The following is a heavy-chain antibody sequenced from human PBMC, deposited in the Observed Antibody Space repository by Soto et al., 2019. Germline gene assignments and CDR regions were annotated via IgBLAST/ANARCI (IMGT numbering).Heavy chain of an antibody. CDR3: ARRNSGWYFDL. CDR1: GFTFSSYA. J-gene: IGHJ2*01. V-gene: IGHV3-23*01. CDR2: ISGSGDST. D-gene: IGHD4-4*01. Sequence: EVQLLESGGGLVQPGGSLRLSCAASGFTFSSYAMTWVRQAPGKGLEWVSAISGSGDSTYYAASVRGRFTISRDNSKNTLYLQMNSLRSEDTAVYYCARRNSGWYFDLWGRCTLVTVSS.